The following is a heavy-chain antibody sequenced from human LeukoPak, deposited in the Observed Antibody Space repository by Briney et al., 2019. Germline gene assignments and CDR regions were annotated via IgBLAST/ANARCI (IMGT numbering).Heavy chain of an antibody. CDR3: AREPYSSSWQFDY. V-gene: IGHV3-48*03. J-gene: IGHJ4*02. D-gene: IGHD6-13*01. CDR2: ISYSGSTT. CDR1: GFTFTNFE. Sequence: GGSLRLSCAASGFTFTNFEMNWVRQAPGKGLEWVSYISYSGSTTSYADSVKGRFTISRDNAKNSLYLQMNSLRAEDTAVYYCAREPYSSSWQFDYWGQGTLVTVSS.